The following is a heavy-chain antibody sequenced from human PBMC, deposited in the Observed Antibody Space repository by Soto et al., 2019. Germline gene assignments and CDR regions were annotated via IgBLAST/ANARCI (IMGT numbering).Heavy chain of an antibody. Sequence: QVQLVPSGAEVKKPGSSVTVSCMASGGTFSSYAISWVRQAPGQGLEWRGGIIPIFGAATYAQKFQGRVTITADESTSTAYMELSSLGSADTAEYYCASGYSSDIEFWGQGTLVTVSS. D-gene: IGHD6-19*01. V-gene: IGHV1-69*01. CDR3: ASGYSSDIEF. J-gene: IGHJ4*02. CDR1: GGTFSSYA. CDR2: IIPIFGAA.